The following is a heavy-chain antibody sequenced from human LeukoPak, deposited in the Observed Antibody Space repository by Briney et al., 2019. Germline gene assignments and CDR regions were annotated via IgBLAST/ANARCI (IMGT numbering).Heavy chain of an antibody. V-gene: IGHV1-69*05. D-gene: IGHD1-26*01. CDR3: ARDRGGSDY. J-gene: IGHJ4*02. CDR1: GGTFSTYA. Sequence: EASVKVSCKASGGTFSTYAISWVRQAPGQGLEWVGGIIPIFGKSNYAQKFQDRVTITTDESTSTAYMELSSLRSEDTAVYYCARDRGGSDYWGQGTLVTVSS. CDR2: IIPIFGKS.